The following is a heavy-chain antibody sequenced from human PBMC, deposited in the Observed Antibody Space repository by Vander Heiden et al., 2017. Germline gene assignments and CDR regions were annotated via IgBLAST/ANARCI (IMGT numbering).Heavy chain of an antibody. D-gene: IGHD5-18*01. Sequence: QVQLVQSGAGGKKPGASVKVACKASGYTYTSYDINGVRQATGQGLEWMGWMNPNSGNTGYAQKFQGRVTMTRNTSISTAYMELSSLRSEDTAVYYCARAQVYSYNRGLVGYWGQGTLVTVSS. CDR1: GYTYTSYD. CDR2: MNPNSGNT. V-gene: IGHV1-8*01. CDR3: ARAQVYSYNRGLVGY. J-gene: IGHJ4*02.